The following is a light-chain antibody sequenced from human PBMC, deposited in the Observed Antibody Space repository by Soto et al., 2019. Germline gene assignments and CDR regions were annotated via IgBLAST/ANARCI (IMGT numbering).Light chain of an antibody. Sequence: DIQMTQSPTSLSASVGDRVTITCRASQGIRNVVAWYQQKPWKAPKLLIYAASTLQSGVPPRFSGSGFGTDFPLTINSLQPEDVATYSCQKYSSDPVFGPGPKVEIK. J-gene: IGKJ3*01. V-gene: IGKV1-27*01. CDR3: QKYSSDPV. CDR1: QGIRNV. CDR2: AAS.